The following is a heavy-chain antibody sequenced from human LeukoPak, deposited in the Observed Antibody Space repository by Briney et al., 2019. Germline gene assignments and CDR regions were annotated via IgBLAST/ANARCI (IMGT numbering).Heavy chain of an antibody. CDR3: ARETRGGTYRYNFLDY. CDR1: GGSISSYY. V-gene: IGHV4-59*12. CDR2: IYYSGST. D-gene: IGHD3-16*02. J-gene: IGHJ4*02. Sequence: SETLSLTCTVSGGSISSYYWSWIRQPPGKGLEWIGYIYYSGSTNYNPSLKSRVTISVDTSKNQFSLKLSSVTAADTAVYYCARETRGGTYRYNFLDYWGLGTLVTVSS.